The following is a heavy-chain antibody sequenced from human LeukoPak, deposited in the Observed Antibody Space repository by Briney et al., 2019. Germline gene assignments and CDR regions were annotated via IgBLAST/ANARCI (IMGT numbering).Heavy chain of an antibody. CDR2: ISGSAHKI. J-gene: IGHJ4*02. V-gene: IGHV3-23*01. Sequence: GGSLRLSCVASGITFSNYAVSWVRQAPEKGLDWVSVISGSAHKIRYADSVKGRFTISRDNSKNTLYLQMNSLRAEDTAVYYCAKHPTWGVLNHFDYWGQGTLVTVSS. CDR3: AKHPTWGVLNHFDY. D-gene: IGHD3-16*01. CDR1: GITFSNYA.